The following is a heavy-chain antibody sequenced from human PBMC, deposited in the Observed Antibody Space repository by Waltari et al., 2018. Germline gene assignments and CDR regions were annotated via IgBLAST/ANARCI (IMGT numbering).Heavy chain of an antibody. J-gene: IGHJ6*03. V-gene: IGHV3-15*01. D-gene: IGHD7-27*01. CDR3: AGAGITWVYAYYMDV. CDR1: GFTFTIAW. CDR2: IKSKADGGTA. Sequence: EVHLVESGGGLVKPGGSLRLSCAASGFTFTIAWMPWVRQAPGKGLEWIGRIKSKADGGTADYAAPVTGRFTISRDDSKNTVSLQMNSLKTEDTGVYYCAGAGITWVYAYYMDVWGKGTTVTVS.